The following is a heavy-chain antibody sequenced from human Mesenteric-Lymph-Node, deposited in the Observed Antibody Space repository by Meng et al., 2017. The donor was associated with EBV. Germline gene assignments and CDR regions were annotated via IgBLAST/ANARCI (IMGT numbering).Heavy chain of an antibody. V-gene: IGHV4-4*02. D-gene: IGHD6-19*01. CDR1: GGSISGNNW. CDR2: VYHRGST. CDR3: ARVNEGQWLVRGAFDY. J-gene: IGHJ4*02. Sequence: QVQLQEAVPGLVKPSGTLSLPCAVSGGSISGNNWWSWIRQPPGKGLEWIGEVYHRGSTNYNPSLTSRVTISVDESKNEFSLSLTSVTAADTAVYFCARVNEGQWLVRGAFDYWGQGTLVTVSS.